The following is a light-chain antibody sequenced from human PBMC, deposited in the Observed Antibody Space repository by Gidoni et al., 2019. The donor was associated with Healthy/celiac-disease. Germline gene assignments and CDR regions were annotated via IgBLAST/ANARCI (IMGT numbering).Light chain of an antibody. CDR2: AAS. CDR3: QQANSFPRT. CDR1: QDISNW. Sequence: QMPQSPSSVSASVGDRVTITCRASQDISNWLAWYQQKPGKAPKLLIYAASSLQTGVPSRFSGSGSGTDFTLTINTLQPEDFATYYCQQANSFPRTFGPGTKVDIK. J-gene: IGKJ3*01. V-gene: IGKV1-12*01.